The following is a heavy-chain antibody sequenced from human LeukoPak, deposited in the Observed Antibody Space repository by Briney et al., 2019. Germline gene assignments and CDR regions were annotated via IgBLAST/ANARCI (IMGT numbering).Heavy chain of an antibody. CDR3: ARGISPDP. V-gene: IGHV3-7*01. Sequence: PGGSLRLSCAASGFTFSTYWMTWVRQAPGKGLEWVTNIKRDGSEKYYVDSVKGRFSISRDNAKNSLYLQMNSLRAEDTAIYYCARGISPDPWGQGTLVTVSS. J-gene: IGHJ5*02. D-gene: IGHD2-15*01. CDR1: GFTFSTYW. CDR2: IKRDGSEK.